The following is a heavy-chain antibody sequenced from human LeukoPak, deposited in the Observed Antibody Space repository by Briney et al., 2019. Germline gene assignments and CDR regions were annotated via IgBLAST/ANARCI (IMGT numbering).Heavy chain of an antibody. CDR1: GYTFTGYY. CDR2: INAGNGNT. J-gene: IGHJ4*02. V-gene: IGHV1-3*01. D-gene: IGHD1-7*01. Sequence: ASVKVSCKASGYTFTGYYMHWVRQAPGQRLEWMGWINAGNGNTKYSQKFQGRVTITRDTSASTAYMELSSLRSEDTAVYYCARLPNAYNRNYGSSDSRGVVDYWGQGTLVTVSS. CDR3: ARLPNAYNRNYGSSDSRGVVDY.